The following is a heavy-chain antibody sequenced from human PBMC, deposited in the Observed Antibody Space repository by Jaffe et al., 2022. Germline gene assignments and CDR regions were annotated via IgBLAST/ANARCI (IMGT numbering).Heavy chain of an antibody. CDR3: ARAYGSGSFDY. V-gene: IGHV4-59*01. D-gene: IGHD3-10*01. CDR2: IYYSGST. Sequence: QVQLQESGPGLVKPSETLSLTCTVSGGSISSYYWSWIRQPPGKGLEWIGYIYYSGSTNYNPSLKSRVTISVDTSKNQFSLKLSSVTAADTAVYYCARAYGSGSFDYWGQGTLVTVSS. CDR1: GGSISSYY. J-gene: IGHJ4*02.